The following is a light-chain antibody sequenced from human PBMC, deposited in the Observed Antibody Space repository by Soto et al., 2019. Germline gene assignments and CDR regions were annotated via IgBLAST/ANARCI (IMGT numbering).Light chain of an antibody. CDR2: DVS. V-gene: IGLV2-14*03. J-gene: IGLJ2*01. CDR1: SSDVGGYRY. CDR3: ASYTGYSTVV. Sequence: QSALTQPASVSGSPGQSITISCTGTSSDVGGYRYVSWYQQHPGKAPKLIIYDVSNRPSGVSNRFSGSKSGNTASLTISGIQAEDEADYHCASYTGYSTVVFGGGTQLTVL.